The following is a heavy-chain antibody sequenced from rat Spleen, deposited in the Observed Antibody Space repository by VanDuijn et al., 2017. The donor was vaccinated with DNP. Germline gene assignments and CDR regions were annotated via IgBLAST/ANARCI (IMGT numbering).Heavy chain of an antibody. CDR2: ISYSGSP. CDR1: GYSITSNY. J-gene: IGHJ4*01. V-gene: IGHV3-1*01. CDR3: ARLRLEWELRAMDA. D-gene: IGHD1-1*01. Sequence: VQLKESGPGLVKPSQSLSLTCSVTGYSITSNYWGWIRKFPGNKMEWIGHISYSGSPRYNPSLKSRISITRDTSKNQFFLQLDSVTTEDTATYYCARLRLEWELRAMDAWGQGTSVTVSS.